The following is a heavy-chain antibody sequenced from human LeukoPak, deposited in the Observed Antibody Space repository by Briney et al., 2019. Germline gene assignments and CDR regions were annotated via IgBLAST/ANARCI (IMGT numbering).Heavy chain of an antibody. CDR1: GFTVSSNY. Sequence: PGGSLRLSCAASGFTVSSNYMSWVRQAPGKGLEWASVIYSGGSTYYADSVKGRFTISRDNSKNTLYLQMNSLRAEDTAVYYCARMPLVGATYRYYYYGMDVWGQGTTVTVSS. CDR2: IYSGGST. D-gene: IGHD1-26*01. V-gene: IGHV3-53*01. CDR3: ARMPLVGATYRYYYYGMDV. J-gene: IGHJ6*02.